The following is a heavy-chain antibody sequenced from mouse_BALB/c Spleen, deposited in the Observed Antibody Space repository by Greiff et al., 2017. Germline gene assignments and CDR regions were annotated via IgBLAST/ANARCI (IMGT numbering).Heavy chain of an antibody. Sequence: EVKLMESGGGLVKPGGSLKLSCAASGFTFSSYAMSWVRQSPEKRLEWVAEISSGGSYTYYPDTVTGRFTISRDNAKNTLYLEMSSLRSEDTAMYYCARDRRRGYAMDYWGQGTSVTVSS. CDR3: ARDRRRGYAMDY. D-gene: IGHD2-12*01. CDR1: GFTFSSYA. V-gene: IGHV5-9-4*01. CDR2: ISSGGSYT. J-gene: IGHJ4*01.